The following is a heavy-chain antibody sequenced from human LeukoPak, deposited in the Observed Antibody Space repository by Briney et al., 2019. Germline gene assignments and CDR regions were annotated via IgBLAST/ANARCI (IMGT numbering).Heavy chain of an antibody. J-gene: IGHJ4*02. CDR2: ISSSSSCI. D-gene: IGHD1-26*01. Sequence: PGGSLRLSCAASGFTFSSYSMNWVRQAPGKGLEWVSSISSSSSCIYYADSVKGRFTISRDNAKNSLYLQMNSLRAEDTAVYYCARDSKGATRPFDYWGQGTLVTVSS. CDR1: GFTFSSYS. CDR3: ARDSKGATRPFDY. V-gene: IGHV3-21*01.